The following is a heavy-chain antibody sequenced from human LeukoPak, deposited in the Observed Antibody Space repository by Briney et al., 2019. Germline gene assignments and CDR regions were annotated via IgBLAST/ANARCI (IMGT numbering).Heavy chain of an antibody. V-gene: IGHV5-51*01. Sequence: ESLKISCKGSGYSFTSYLIGWVRQMPGKGLEWMGIIYPGESDTRHSPSFQGQVTISADKSISTAYLQWSSLKASDTAMYYRARHYHSSGWYGNWFDPWGQGTLVTVSS. CDR3: ARHYHSSGWYGNWFDP. J-gene: IGHJ5*02. D-gene: IGHD6-19*01. CDR1: GYSFTSYL. CDR2: IYPGESDT.